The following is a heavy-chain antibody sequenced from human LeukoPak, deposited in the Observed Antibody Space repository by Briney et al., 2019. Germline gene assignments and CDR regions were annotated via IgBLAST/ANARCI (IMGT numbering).Heavy chain of an antibody. Sequence: GGTLRLSCAASGFTFSSYGMSWVRQAPGKGLEWVSAISGSGGSTYYADSVKGRFTISRDNSKNTLYLQMNSLRAEDTAVYHCANGFGYWSGGSCYSTSWGQGTLVTVSS. CDR2: ISGSGGST. J-gene: IGHJ5*02. CDR3: ANGFGYWSGGSCYSTS. CDR1: GFTFSSYG. D-gene: IGHD2-15*01. V-gene: IGHV3-23*01.